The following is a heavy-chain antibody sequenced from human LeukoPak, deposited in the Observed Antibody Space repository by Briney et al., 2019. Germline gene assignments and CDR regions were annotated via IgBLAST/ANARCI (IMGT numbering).Heavy chain of an antibody. V-gene: IGHV3-23*01. CDR2: ISGSGGST. CDR1: GFTFSSYA. CDR3: AKALLRFLEWLVY. J-gene: IGHJ4*02. D-gene: IGHD3-3*01. Sequence: PGGSLRLSCAASGFTFSSYAMSWVRQAPGKGLEWVSAISGSGGSTYYADSVKGRFTVSRDNSKNTLYLQMNSLRAEDTAVYYCAKALLRFLEWLVYWGQGTLVTVSS.